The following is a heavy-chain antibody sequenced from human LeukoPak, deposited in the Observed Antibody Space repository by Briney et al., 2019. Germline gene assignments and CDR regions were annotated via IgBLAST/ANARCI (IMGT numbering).Heavy chain of an antibody. CDR3: ARVAYGDYFYV. J-gene: IGHJ4*02. Sequence: ASVKVSCKASGYTFTSYYMHWVRQAPGQGLKWMGVINPSGGSTTYAQNFQDRVTMTRDTSTSTVYMELSSLRSEDTAVYYCARVAYGDYFYVWGQGTLVTVTS. CDR1: GYTFTSYY. D-gene: IGHD3-10*01. CDR2: INPSGGST. V-gene: IGHV1-46*01.